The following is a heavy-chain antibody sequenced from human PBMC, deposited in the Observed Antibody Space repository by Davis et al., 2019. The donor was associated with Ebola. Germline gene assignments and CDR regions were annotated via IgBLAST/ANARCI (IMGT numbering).Heavy chain of an antibody. CDR3: ARQFGYYDSSGYHSPYYYGMDV. V-gene: IGHV4-34*01. D-gene: IGHD3-22*01. J-gene: IGHJ6*02. CDR2: INHSGST. CDR1: GGSFSGYY. Sequence: SETLSLTCAVYGGSFSGYYWSWIRQPPGKGLEWIGEINHSGSTYYNPSLKSRVTISVDTSKNQFSLKLSSVTAADTAVYYCARQFGYYDSSGYHSPYYYGMDVWGQGTTVTVSS.